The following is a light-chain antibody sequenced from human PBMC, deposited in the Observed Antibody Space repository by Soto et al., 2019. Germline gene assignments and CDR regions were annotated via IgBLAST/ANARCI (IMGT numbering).Light chain of an antibody. V-gene: IGKV1-27*01. Sequence: DIQMTQSPSSLSASVRDRVTITCRASQGSSNSLAWYQQKPGKVPKLLIYAASTLQSGVPSRFSGSGPGTDFTLTISSLQPENVATYYRQNYDSAPWTFGQGTKVEIK. CDR1: QGSSNS. CDR3: QNYDSAPWT. J-gene: IGKJ1*01. CDR2: AAS.